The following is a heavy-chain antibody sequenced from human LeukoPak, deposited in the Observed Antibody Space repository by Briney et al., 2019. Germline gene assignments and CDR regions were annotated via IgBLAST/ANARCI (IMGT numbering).Heavy chain of an antibody. V-gene: IGHV1-2*02. J-gene: IGHJ4*02. CDR1: GYTFSGYY. Sequence: ASVKVSCKASGYTFSGYYMHWVRQAPGQGLEWMGWINPNRGGTNYAQKFQGRVTMTRDTSISTAYMELSSLRSDDTAVYYCARRYCTTTSCYYFDFWGQGTLVTVSS. D-gene: IGHD2-2*01. CDR2: INPNRGGT. CDR3: ARRYCTTTSCYYFDF.